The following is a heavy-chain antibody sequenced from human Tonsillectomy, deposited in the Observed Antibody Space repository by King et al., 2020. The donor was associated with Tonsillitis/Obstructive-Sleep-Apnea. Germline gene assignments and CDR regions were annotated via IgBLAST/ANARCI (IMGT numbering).Heavy chain of an antibody. CDR3: ATALGPTTVVTNYYHYYMDV. V-gene: IGHV1-24*01. Sequence: VQLVQSGAEVKKPGASVKVSCKVSEYTLTELSMHWVRQAPGKGLEWMGGSDPEDGETIYAQKFQGRVTMTEDTSTDTAYIELSSLRSEDTAIYYCATALGPTTVVTNYYHYYMDVWGKGTTVTVSS. CDR2: SDPEDGET. J-gene: IGHJ6*03. CDR1: EYTLTELS. D-gene: IGHD4-23*01.